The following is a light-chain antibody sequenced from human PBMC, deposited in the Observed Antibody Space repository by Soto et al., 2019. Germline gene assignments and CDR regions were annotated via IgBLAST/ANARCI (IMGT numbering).Light chain of an antibody. CDR2: WAS. CDR1: QSVLYSSNNNNY. J-gene: IGKJ4*01. Sequence: DIVMTQSPDSLAVSLGERATINCKSSQSVLYSSNNNNYLAWYQQRPGQPPQLLIYWASTRESGVPDRFSGSGSGTDFTLTIRSLQAEDVAVYYCQQYYDTPLTFGGGTRVEIK. V-gene: IGKV4-1*01. CDR3: QQYYDTPLT.